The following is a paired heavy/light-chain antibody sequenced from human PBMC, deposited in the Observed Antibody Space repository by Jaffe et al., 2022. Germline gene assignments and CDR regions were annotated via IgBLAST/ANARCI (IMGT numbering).Heavy chain of an antibody. J-gene: IGHJ4*02. CDR3: ATRPPPPGDFPLDY. CDR1: GFTFSNAW. Sequence: EVQLVESGGGLVKPGGSLRLSCAASGFTFSNAWMNWVRQAPGKGLEWVGRIKSNTDGGATDYAAPVKGRFTISRDDSKNTLYLQMISLKTEDTAVYYCATRPPPPGDFPLDYWGQGTLVTVSS. D-gene: IGHD2-21*02. V-gene: IGHV3-15*01. CDR2: IKSNTDGGAT.
Light chain of an antibody. CDR1: QSVNRNY. Sequence: EIVLTQSPGTLSLSPGERATLSCRASQSVNRNYLAWYQQKPGQAPRLLIYVASSRVTGIPDRFSGSGSGTDFTLTISRLEPEDFAVYYCEQYGSLPRTFGQGTKVEIK. J-gene: IGKJ1*01. V-gene: IGKV3-20*01. CDR3: EQYGSLPRT. CDR2: VAS.